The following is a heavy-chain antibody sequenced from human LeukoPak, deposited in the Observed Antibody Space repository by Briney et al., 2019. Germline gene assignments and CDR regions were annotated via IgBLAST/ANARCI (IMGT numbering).Heavy chain of an antibody. Sequence: TGGSLRLSCAASGFTFSSYWMSWVRQAPGKGLEWVANIKQDGNEKYCVDSVKGRFTISRDNAKNSLYLQMNSLRAEDTAVYYCATDGGYCSSTSCYRGDYFDYWGQGTLVTVSS. CDR1: GFTFSSYW. CDR3: ATDGGYCSSTSCYRGDYFDY. V-gene: IGHV3-7*01. CDR2: IKQDGNEK. D-gene: IGHD2-2*02. J-gene: IGHJ4*02.